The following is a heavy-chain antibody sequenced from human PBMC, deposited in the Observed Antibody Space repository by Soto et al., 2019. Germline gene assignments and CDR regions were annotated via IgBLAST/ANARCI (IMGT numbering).Heavy chain of an antibody. CDR3: AKSYDFWSGYAYYFDY. D-gene: IGHD3-3*01. V-gene: IGHV3-23*01. CDR2: ISGSGGST. CDR1: GFTFSSYA. Sequence: EVQLLESGGGLVQPGESLRLSCAASGFTFSSYAMSWVRQAPGKGLEWVSAISGSGGSTYYADSVKGRFTITRDNSKNSLYLQMNRLRAEDTAVYYCAKSYDFWSGYAYYFDYWGQGTLVTVSS. J-gene: IGHJ4*02.